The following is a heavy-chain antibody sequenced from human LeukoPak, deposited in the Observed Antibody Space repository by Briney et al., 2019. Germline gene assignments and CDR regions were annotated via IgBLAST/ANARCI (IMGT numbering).Heavy chain of an antibody. V-gene: IGHV4-4*07. CDR3: ASSRHQYDYGDYIFDY. CDR1: GGSISSYY. CDR2: IYTSGST. J-gene: IGHJ4*02. D-gene: IGHD4-17*01. Sequence: PSETLSLTCTVSGGSISSYYWSWIRQPAGKGLEWIGRIYTSGSTNYNPSLKSRVTMSVDTSKNQFSLKLSSVTAADTAVYYCASSRHQYDYGDYIFDYWGQGTLVTVSS.